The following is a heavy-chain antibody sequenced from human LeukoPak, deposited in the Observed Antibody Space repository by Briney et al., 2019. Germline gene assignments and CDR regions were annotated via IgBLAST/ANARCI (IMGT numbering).Heavy chain of an antibody. D-gene: IGHD5-18*01. J-gene: IGHJ6*02. CDR2: TSSSDSTK. CDR3: ARVTDTALDYFNGMDV. CDR1: RFAFSSYS. V-gene: IGHV3-48*02. Sequence: PGGSLRLSCAASRFAFSSYSVNWVRQAPGKGLEWVSYTSSSDSTKYYADSVKGRFTISRDNAKNSLYLQMNSLRDEDTAVYYCARVTDTALDYFNGMDVWGQGTTVTVSS.